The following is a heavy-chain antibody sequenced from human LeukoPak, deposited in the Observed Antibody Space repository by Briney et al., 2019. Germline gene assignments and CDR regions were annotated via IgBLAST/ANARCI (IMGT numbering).Heavy chain of an antibody. V-gene: IGHV1-69*04. J-gene: IGHJ4*02. D-gene: IGHD3-22*01. CDR3: ARGPSYGNGSSGYPRRFDY. Sequence: SVKVSCKASGGTFSSYAISWVRQAPGQGLEWMGRIIPILGIANYAQKFQGRVTITADKSTSTAYMELSSLRSEDTAVYYCARGPSYGNGSSGYPRRFDYWGQGTLVTVSS. CDR1: GGTFSSYA. CDR2: IIPILGIA.